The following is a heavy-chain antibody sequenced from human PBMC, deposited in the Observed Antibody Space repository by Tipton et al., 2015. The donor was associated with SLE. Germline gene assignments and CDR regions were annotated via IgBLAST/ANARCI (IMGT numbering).Heavy chain of an antibody. Sequence: TLSLTCTVSGGSISSHYWSWIRQPPGKGLEWIGYIYYSGSTNYNPSLKSRVTISVDTSKNQFSLKLSSVTAADTAVYYCARDPGLAAAGPYGMDVWGQGTTVTVSS. CDR1: GGSISSHY. V-gene: IGHV4-59*11. D-gene: IGHD6-13*01. J-gene: IGHJ6*02. CDR3: ARDPGLAAAGPYGMDV. CDR2: IYYSGST.